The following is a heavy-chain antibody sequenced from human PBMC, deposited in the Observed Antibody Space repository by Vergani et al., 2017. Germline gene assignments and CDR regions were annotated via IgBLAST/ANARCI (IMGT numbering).Heavy chain of an antibody. V-gene: IGHV1-2*02. J-gene: IGHJ6*01. Sequence: QVQLVQSGAEVKKPGASVKVSCKASGYTFTGYYMHWVRQAPGQGLEWMGWINPNSGGTNYAQQFQGRVTINRGTSISNAYKGMSRLRSDDPAVYYWAREPKSDVRYYSGMDVWGEGTTVTVSS. CDR1: GYTFTGYY. CDR3: AREPKSDVRYYSGMDV. CDR2: INPNSGGT. D-gene: IGHD2-21*01.